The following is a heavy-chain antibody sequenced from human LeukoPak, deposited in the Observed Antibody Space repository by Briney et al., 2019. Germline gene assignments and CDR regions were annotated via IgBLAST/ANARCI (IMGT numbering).Heavy chain of an antibody. CDR1: GGSISSNSYY. D-gene: IGHD3-10*01. CDR3: ARNRYYYGSGNYGVPNWFDP. CDR2: IYYSGST. V-gene: IGHV4-39*01. J-gene: IGHJ5*02. Sequence: SETLSLTCTVSGGSISSNSYYRGWIRQSPGKGLEWIGSIYYSGSTYYNPSLKSRVTISVDTSKNQFSLKLSPVTAADTAMYYCARNRYYYGSGNYGVPNWFDPWGQGTLVTVSS.